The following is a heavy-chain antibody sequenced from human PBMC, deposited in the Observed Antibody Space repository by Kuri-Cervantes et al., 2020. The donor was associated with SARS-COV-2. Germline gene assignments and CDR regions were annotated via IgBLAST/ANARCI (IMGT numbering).Heavy chain of an antibody. D-gene: IGHD3-9*01. V-gene: IGHV6-1*01. Sequence: SETLSLTCAISGDSVSSNSAAWNWIRQSPSRGLEWLGRTYYRSKWYNDYAVSVKSRITINPDTSKNQFSLQLNSVTPEDTAVYYCARDWAIRRLSFDDRGYFDHWGQGTLVTVSS. CDR1: GDSVSSNSAA. CDR3: ARDWAIRRLSFDDRGYFDH. J-gene: IGHJ4*02. CDR2: TYYRSKWYN.